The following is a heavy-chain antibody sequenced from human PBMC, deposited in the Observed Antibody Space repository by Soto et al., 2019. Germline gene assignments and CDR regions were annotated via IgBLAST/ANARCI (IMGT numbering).Heavy chain of an antibody. Sequence: QVQLVQSGAEVKKPGASVKVSCKASGYTFTSYDINWVRQATGQGLEWRGWMNPNSGNTGYPQKFQGRVTMTRNTSIITAYTQLRSMRSEDTAVYYCARTRYGDTADHWGPGTLVTVSS. J-gene: IGHJ4*02. D-gene: IGHD4-17*01. CDR2: MNPNSGNT. CDR1: GYTFTSYD. V-gene: IGHV1-8*01. CDR3: ARTRYGDTADH.